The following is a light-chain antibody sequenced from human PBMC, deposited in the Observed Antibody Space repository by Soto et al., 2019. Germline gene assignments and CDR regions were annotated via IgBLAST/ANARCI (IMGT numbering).Light chain of an antibody. J-gene: IGLJ2*01. CDR2: RNN. CDR3: AAWDDSLSGRV. V-gene: IGLV1-47*01. CDR1: SSSIGSNY. Sequence: QSVLTQPPSASGTPGQSVTISCSGSSSSIGSNYVYWYQQLPGTAPKLLIYRNNQRPSGVPGRFSGSKSGTSASLAVSGLRSEDEADYYCAAWDDSLSGRVFGGGTQLTVL.